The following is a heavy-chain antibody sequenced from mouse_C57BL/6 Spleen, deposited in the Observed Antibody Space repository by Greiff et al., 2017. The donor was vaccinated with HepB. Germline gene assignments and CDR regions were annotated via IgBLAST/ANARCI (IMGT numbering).Heavy chain of an antibody. D-gene: IGHD1-1*01. J-gene: IGHJ1*03. CDR1: GYTFTSYW. V-gene: IGHV1-55*01. CDR2: IYPGSGST. CDR3: ARGGYGSPHWYFDG. Sequence: QVQLQQPGAELVKPGASVKMSCKASGYTFTSYWITWVKQRPGQGLEWIGDIYPGSGSTNYNEKFKSKATLTVDTSSSTAYMQLSSLTSEDSAVYYCARGGYGSPHWYFDGWGTGTTVTVSS.